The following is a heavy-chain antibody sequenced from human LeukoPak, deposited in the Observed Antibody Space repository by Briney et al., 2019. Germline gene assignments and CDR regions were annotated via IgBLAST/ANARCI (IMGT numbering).Heavy chain of an antibody. Sequence: GGSLRLSCAASGFTFSDYTMTWVRQAPGKGLEWVASISSDSSYIDYADSVKGRFTISRDNAKNSLYLQMNSLRAEDTAVYYCARDPSDFWSGYYSYYYYMDVWGKGTTVTVSS. CDR3: ARDPSDFWSGYYSYYYYMDV. V-gene: IGHV3-21*01. D-gene: IGHD3-3*01. CDR1: GFTFSDYT. CDR2: ISSDSSYI. J-gene: IGHJ6*03.